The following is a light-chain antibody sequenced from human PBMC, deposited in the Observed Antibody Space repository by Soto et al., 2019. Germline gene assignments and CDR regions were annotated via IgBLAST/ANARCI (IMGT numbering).Light chain of an antibody. Sequence: IVMTQSPAMLSVSPGERAPLSCRASQSVNSNYLAWYQQHPGQPPRLLIYGISTRATGIPARFSGSGSGTEFSLTISSLQSEDFAVYYCQQYSKWPITFGQGTRLEIK. CDR1: QSVNSN. V-gene: IGKV3-15*01. J-gene: IGKJ5*01. CDR3: QQYSKWPIT. CDR2: GIS.